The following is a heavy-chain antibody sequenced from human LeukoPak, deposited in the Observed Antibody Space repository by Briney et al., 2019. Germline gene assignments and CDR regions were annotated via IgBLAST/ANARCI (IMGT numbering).Heavy chain of an antibody. CDR3: TRDSSTAYDSSGYLDY. CDR1: GFTFGDYA. Sequence: GGSLRLSCTASGFTFGDYAMSWFRQAPGKGLEWVGFIRSKAYGGTTEYAASVKGRFTISRDDSKSIAYLQMNSLKTEDTAVYYCTRDSSTAYDSSGYLDYWGQGPLVTVSS. D-gene: IGHD3-22*01. J-gene: IGHJ4*02. V-gene: IGHV3-49*03. CDR2: IRSKAYGGTT.